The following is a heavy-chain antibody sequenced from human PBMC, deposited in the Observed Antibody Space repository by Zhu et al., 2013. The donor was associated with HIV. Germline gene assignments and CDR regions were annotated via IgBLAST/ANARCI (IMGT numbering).Heavy chain of an antibody. J-gene: IGHJ6*03. D-gene: IGHD6-13*01. V-gene: IGHV1-2*02. CDR1: GYTFESYG. CDR3: ASSIAAGGVGWDYHYMDV. Sequence: QLRQSGNEVKKPGASVKVSCTASGYTFESYGISWVRQAPGQGLEWMGWINPNNGATKYAPNFQGRVTMTRDTSISTAYMDLIRLTSDDTAVYYCASSIAAGGVGWDYHYMDVWAKGPRSPSP. CDR2: INPNNGAT.